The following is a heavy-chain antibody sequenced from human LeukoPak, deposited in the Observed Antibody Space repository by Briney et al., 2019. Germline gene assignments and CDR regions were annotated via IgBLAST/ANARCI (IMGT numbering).Heavy chain of an antibody. J-gene: IGHJ4*02. CDR3: AKVHGYSYGRFDY. CDR1: GFTFSSYG. D-gene: IGHD5-18*01. Sequence: GRSLRLSWAASGFTFSSYGMHWVRQAPVKGLEWVAVISYDGSNKYYADSAKGRFTISRDNSKNTLYLQMNSLRAEDTAVYYCAKVHGYSYGRFDYWGQGTLVTVSS. V-gene: IGHV3-30*18. CDR2: ISYDGSNK.